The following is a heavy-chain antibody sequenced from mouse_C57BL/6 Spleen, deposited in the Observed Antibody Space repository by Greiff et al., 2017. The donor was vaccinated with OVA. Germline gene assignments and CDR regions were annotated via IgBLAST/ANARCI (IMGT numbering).Heavy chain of an antibody. V-gene: IGHV5-4*01. Sequence: EVMLVESGGGLVKPGGSLKLSCAASGFTFSSYAMSWVRQTPEKRLEWVATISDGGSYTYYPDNVKGRFTISRDNAKNNLYLQMSHLKSEDTAMYYCARDPYYYGSSYNYAMDYWGQGTSVTVSS. CDR1: GFTFSSYA. CDR2: ISDGGSYT. CDR3: ARDPYYYGSSYNYAMDY. D-gene: IGHD1-1*01. J-gene: IGHJ4*01.